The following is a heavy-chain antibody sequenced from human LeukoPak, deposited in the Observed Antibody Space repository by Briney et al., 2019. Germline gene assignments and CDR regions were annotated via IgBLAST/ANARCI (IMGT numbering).Heavy chain of an antibody. CDR1: GGSISSSSYY. V-gene: IGHV4-39*07. Sequence: SETLSLTCTVSGGSISSSSYYWGWIRQPPGKGLEWIGSIYYSGSTYYNPSLKSRVTISVDTSKNQFSLKLNSVTAADTAVYYCARRRVGAISSYNWFDPWGQGTLVTASS. J-gene: IGHJ5*02. CDR3: ARRRVGAISSYNWFDP. CDR2: IYYSGST. D-gene: IGHD1-26*01.